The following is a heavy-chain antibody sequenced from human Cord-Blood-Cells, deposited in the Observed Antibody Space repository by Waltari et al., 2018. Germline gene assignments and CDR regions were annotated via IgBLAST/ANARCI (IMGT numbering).Heavy chain of an antibody. J-gene: IGHJ4*02. CDR3: ARGPFAGATKFFDY. Sequence: QVQLQQWGAGLLKPSETLSLTCAVYGGSFSGYYWRWIRQPPGKGLEWIGEINHSESTNYNPSLKSRVTISVDTSKNQFSLKLSSVTAADTAVYYCARGPFAGATKFFDYWGQGTLVTVSS. CDR2: INHSEST. V-gene: IGHV4-34*01. D-gene: IGHD1-26*01. CDR1: GGSFSGYY.